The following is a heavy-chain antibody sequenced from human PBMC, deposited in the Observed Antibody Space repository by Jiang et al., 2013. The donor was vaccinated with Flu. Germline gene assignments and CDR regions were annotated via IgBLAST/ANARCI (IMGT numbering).Heavy chain of an antibody. Sequence: QTLSLTCAHLRGTVSLATVLLGTGSGSPHREALSGWEGHTTGPSGFMIYAVSVKSRIIVTPDTSKNQFSLQLDSVTPEDTAVYYCAREVAGTYCFDYWGQGTLVTVSS. J-gene: IGHJ4*02. V-gene: IGHV6-1*01. CDR3: AREVAGTYCFDY. CDR2: HTTGPSGF. D-gene: IGHD6-19*01. CDR1: GTVSLATVLL.